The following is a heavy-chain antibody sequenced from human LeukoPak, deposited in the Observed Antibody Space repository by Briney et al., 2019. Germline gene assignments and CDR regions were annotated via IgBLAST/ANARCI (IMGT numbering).Heavy chain of an antibody. CDR1: GYTFTGYG. V-gene: IGHV1-18*01. D-gene: IGHD6-13*01. CDR3: AREGEYSSSWYRGYYYYYYMDV. Sequence: ASVKVSCKASGYTFTGYGISWVRQAPRQGLEWMGWISAYNGNTHYAQKLQGRVTMTTDTSTSTAYMELRSLRSDDTAVYYCAREGEYSSSWYRGYYYYYYMDVWGKGTTVIVSS. CDR2: ISAYNGNT. J-gene: IGHJ6*03.